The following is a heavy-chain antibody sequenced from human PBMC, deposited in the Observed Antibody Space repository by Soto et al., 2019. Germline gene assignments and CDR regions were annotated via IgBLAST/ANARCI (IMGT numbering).Heavy chain of an antibody. D-gene: IGHD6-13*01. J-gene: IGHJ4*02. Sequence: GGSLRLSCAASGFTFSSYGMHWVRQAPGKGLEWVAVIWYDGSNKYYADSVKGRFTISRDNSKNTLYLQMNSLRAEDTAVYYWARDRYSSSACFDYWGQGTLVTVSS. V-gene: IGHV3-33*01. CDR3: ARDRYSSSACFDY. CDR1: GFTFSSYG. CDR2: IWYDGSNK.